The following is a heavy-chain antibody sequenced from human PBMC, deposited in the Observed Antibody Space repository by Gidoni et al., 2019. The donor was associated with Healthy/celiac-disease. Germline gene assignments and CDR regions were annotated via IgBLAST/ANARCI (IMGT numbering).Heavy chain of an antibody. D-gene: IGHD4-17*01. J-gene: IGHJ4*02. CDR3: ARHSYGDYGFDY. V-gene: IGHV4-39*01. Sequence: QLQLQESGPGLLRTSETLSLTGTVPGGPISSSSSYWGWIRQPPGKGLGWIGSIYYSGSTYYNPSLKSRVTISVDTSKHQFSLKLSSVTAADTAVYYCARHSYGDYGFDYWGQGTLVTVSS. CDR1: GGPISSSSSY. CDR2: IYYSGST.